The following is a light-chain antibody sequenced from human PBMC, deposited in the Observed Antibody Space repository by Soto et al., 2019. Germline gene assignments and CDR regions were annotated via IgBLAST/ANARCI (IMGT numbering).Light chain of an antibody. CDR1: SSDVGGYNF. CDR3: CSYAGFSSFV. CDR2: EGN. Sequence: QSALTQPASGSGSPGQAITISCTGTSSDVGGYNFVSWYRQYSGEVPKLIIFEGNKRPSGVSDRFSASKSGNTASLTISGLQAEDQADYYCCSYAGFSSFVFGAGTKVTVL. J-gene: IGLJ1*01. V-gene: IGLV2-23*03.